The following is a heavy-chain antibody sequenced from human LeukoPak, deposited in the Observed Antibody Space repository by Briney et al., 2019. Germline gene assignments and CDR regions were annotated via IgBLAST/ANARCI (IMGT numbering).Heavy chain of an antibody. D-gene: IGHD4-11*01. CDR3: ARDLRTPTTVTTWWEGAFEI. J-gene: IGHJ3*02. CDR1: GYTFTSYD. Sequence: GASVKVSCKASGYTFTSYDINWVRQATGQGLEWMGWINPNIGGTNYAQKFQGRVTMTRDTSISTAYMELSGLRSDDTAVYYCARDLRTPTTVTTWWEGAFEIWGQGTMVIVSS. CDR2: INPNIGGT. V-gene: IGHV1-2*02.